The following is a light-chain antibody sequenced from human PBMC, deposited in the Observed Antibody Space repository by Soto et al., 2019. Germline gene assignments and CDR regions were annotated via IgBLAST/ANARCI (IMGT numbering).Light chain of an antibody. CDR1: QSVSSSY. CDR3: QQYGSSFIT. Sequence: EIVLTQSPGTLSLSPGERATLSCRASQSVSSSYLAWYQQKPGQAPRLLIYGASSRATGIPDRFSGSGSGTDFTLTISRLEPEDFAVYYCQQYGSSFITFGQGTLLEIK. J-gene: IGKJ5*01. V-gene: IGKV3-20*01. CDR2: GAS.